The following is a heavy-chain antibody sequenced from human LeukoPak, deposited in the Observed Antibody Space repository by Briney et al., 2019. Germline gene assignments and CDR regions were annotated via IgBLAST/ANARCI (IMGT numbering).Heavy chain of an antibody. CDR1: GFTFTNAW. V-gene: IGHV3-15*01. Sequence: GGSLRLSCAASGFTFTNAWMSWVRQAPGKGLEWVGRIKSKTDGGTTEYAAPVKGRFTISRDDSKNTLYLQMNSLRAEDTAVYYCAKSFRILAMEGVYYYYYMDVWGKGTTVTISS. CDR3: AKSFRILAMEGVYYYYYMDV. D-gene: IGHD2-8*02. J-gene: IGHJ6*03. CDR2: IKSKTDGGTT.